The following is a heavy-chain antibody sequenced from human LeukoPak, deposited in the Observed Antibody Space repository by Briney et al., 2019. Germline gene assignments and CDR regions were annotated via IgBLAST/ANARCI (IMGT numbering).Heavy chain of an antibody. CDR2: IYYTGST. V-gene: IGHV4-59*01. CDR3: ARDHPLPSS. Sequence: PSGTLSLTCTVSGGSISGNYWSWIRQPPGKGLEWIGYIYYTGSTYYNPSLKSRVTISVDMSKNQFSLKLSSVTAADTAVYYCARDHPLPSSWGQGALVTVSS. CDR1: GGSISGNY. J-gene: IGHJ4*02.